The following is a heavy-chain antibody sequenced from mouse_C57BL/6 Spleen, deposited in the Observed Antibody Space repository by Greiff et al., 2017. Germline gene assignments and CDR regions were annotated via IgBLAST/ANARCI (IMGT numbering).Heavy chain of an antibody. D-gene: IGHD1-1*01. CDR2: IDPENGDT. CDR1: GFNIKDDY. CDR3: TTGDGRSFAY. Sequence: EVQVVESGAELVRPGASVKLSCTASGFNIKDDYMHWVKQRPEQGLEWIGWIDPENGDTEYASKFQGKAPITADTSSNTAYLQLSSLTSEDTAVYYGTTGDGRSFAYWGQGTLVTVSA. V-gene: IGHV14-4*01. J-gene: IGHJ3*01.